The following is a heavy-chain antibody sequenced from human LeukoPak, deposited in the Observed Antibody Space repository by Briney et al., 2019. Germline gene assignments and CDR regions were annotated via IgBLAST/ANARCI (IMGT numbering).Heavy chain of an antibody. CDR1: GGTFGSYA. Sequence: SVKVSCKASGGTFGSYAISWVRQAPGQGLEWMGGIIPIFGTANYAQKFQGRVTITTDESTSTAYMELSSLRSEDTAVYYCATAADPRYYYMDVWGKGTTVTVSS. D-gene: IGHD2-2*01. CDR2: IIPIFGTA. CDR3: ATAADPRYYYMDV. J-gene: IGHJ6*03. V-gene: IGHV1-69*05.